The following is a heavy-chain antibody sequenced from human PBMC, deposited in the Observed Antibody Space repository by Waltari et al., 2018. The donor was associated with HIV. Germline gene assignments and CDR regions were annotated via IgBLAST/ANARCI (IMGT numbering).Heavy chain of an antibody. J-gene: IGHJ6*02. Sequence: EVQLVASGGGLIEPGGSLRVSCAASGFTISSNCMSWVRQAPGKGLEWVSVIYSGGSRYYADSVKGRFIISRDNSKNTVSLHMNSLRAEDTAVYYCARDPRSSGYYGMDVWGQGIKVTVSS. CDR2: IYSGGSR. CDR1: GFTISSNC. D-gene: IGHD1-26*01. CDR3: ARDPRSSGYYGMDV. V-gene: IGHV3-53*01.